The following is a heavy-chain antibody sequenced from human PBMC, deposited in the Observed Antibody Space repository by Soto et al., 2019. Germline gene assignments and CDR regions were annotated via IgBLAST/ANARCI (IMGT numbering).Heavy chain of an antibody. V-gene: IGHV5-51*01. D-gene: IGHD3-22*01. J-gene: IGHJ4*02. CDR1: GYSFTSYW. CDR3: AALYYYDSSGYSYYFDY. CDR2: IYPGDSDT. Sequence: PGESLKISCKGSGYSFTSYWIGWVRQMPGKGLEWMGIIYPGDSDTRYSPSFQGQVTISADKSISTAYLQWSSLKASDTAMYYCAALYYYDSSGYSYYFDYWGQGTLVTVSS.